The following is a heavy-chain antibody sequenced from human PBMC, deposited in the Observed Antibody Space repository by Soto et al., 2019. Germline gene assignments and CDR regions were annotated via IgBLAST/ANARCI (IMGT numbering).Heavy chain of an antibody. CDR1: GYTFTGYY. CDR3: ARVGRSRTSWRQYYYGMDV. Sequence: GASVKVSCKASGYTFTGYYMHWVRQAPGQGLEWMGWINPNSGGTNYAQKFQGWVTMTRDTSISTAYMELSRLRSGDTAVYYCARVGRSRTSWRQYYYGMDVWGQGTTVTVSS. V-gene: IGHV1-2*04. CDR2: INPNSGGT. D-gene: IGHD2-2*01. J-gene: IGHJ6*02.